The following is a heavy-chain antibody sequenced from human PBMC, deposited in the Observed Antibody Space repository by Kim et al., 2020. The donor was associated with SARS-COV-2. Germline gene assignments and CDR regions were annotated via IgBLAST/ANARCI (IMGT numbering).Heavy chain of an antibody. J-gene: IGHJ4*02. CDR3: ARDKSSGYTPDY. Sequence: SETLSLTCTASGGSISSGGYYWSWIRQHPGKGLEWIGYIYYSGSTYYNPSLKSRVTISVDTSKNQFALKLSSVTAADTAVYYCARDKSSGYTPDYWGQGTLVTVSS. CDR2: IYYSGST. V-gene: IGHV4-31*03. CDR1: GGSISSGGYY. D-gene: IGHD3-22*01.